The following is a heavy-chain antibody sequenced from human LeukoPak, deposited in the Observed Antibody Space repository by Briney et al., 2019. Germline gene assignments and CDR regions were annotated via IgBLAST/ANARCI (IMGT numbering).Heavy chain of an antibody. CDR2: IYYSGST. J-gene: IGHJ4*02. Sequence: SETPSLTCTVSGGSISSSSYYWGWIRQPPGKGLEWIGSIYYSGSTYYNPSLKSRVTISVDTSKNQFSLKLSSVTAADTAVYYCARVNDYYDSSGYPIDYWGQGTLVTVSS. V-gene: IGHV4-39*07. D-gene: IGHD3-22*01. CDR3: ARVNDYYDSSGYPIDY. CDR1: GGSISSSSYY.